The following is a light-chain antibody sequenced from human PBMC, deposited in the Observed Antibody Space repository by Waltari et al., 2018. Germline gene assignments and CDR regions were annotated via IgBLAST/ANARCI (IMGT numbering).Light chain of an antibody. CDR2: AVG. J-gene: IGLJ1*01. V-gene: IGLV2-14*01. Sequence: QSALTQPASVSGSPGQSITISCTGSSSDVGRSNYVSWYQEHPDKAPNIILYAVGNRPSGVSDRFSGSKSGNTASLTISGLQAEDEADYYCCAYTGRRILPYVFGTGTKVTVL. CDR1: SSDVGRSNY. CDR3: CAYTGRRILPYV.